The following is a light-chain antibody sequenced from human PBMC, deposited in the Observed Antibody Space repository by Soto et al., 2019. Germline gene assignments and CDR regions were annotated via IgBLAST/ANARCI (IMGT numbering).Light chain of an antibody. CDR1: QSVSSC. J-gene: IGKJ4*01. CDR2: DAS. CDR3: QQYGRSPST. V-gene: IGKV3-20*01. Sequence: EIVLTQSPATLSLSPGERATLSCRASQSVSSCLAWYQQKPGQAPRLLIYDASNRATGIPARFSGSGSGTDFTLTVSRLEPEDFAVYYCQQYGRSPSTFGGGTKVDIK.